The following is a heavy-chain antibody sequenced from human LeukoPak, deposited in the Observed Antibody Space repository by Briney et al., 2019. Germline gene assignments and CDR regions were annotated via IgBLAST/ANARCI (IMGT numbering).Heavy chain of an antibody. D-gene: IGHD3-22*01. CDR3: ARVYLRVYYYGSSAYSHLDY. CDR1: GYTFTDYY. Sequence: ASVKVSCQASGYTFTDYYMQWGGQARGQGGEWVGWINANRGGTNYAQKFQGGVTITRETSSRTDYMEVRRLRYGDRAVYYCARVYLRVYYYGSSAYSHLDYWGQGTLVTVSS. J-gene: IGHJ4*02. CDR2: INANRGGT. V-gene: IGHV1-2*02.